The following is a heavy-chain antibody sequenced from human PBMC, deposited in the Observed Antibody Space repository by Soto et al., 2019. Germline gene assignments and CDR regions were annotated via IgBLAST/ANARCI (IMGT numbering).Heavy chain of an antibody. J-gene: IGHJ4*02. CDR3: AKDSNKYSSSLRGRYFDY. V-gene: IGHV3-23*01. Sequence: GGSLRLSCAASGFPFSRDVMAWVRQAPGKGLEWVSGISGGGSNTFYADSVKGRFTISRDNSKNTLLLQMNSLGAEDTAVYYCAKDSNKYSSSLRGRYFDYWGQGSGVTV. CDR2: ISGGGSNT. CDR1: GFPFSRDV. D-gene: IGHD4-4*01.